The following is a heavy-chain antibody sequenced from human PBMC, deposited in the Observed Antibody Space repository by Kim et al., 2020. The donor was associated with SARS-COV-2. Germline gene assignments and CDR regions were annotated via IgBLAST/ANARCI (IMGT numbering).Heavy chain of an antibody. V-gene: IGHV5-10-1*01. CDR3: ARHFSAAGTNNWFDP. CDR1: GYSFTSYW. CDR2: IDPSDSYT. J-gene: IGHJ5*02. D-gene: IGHD6-13*01. Sequence: GESLKISCKGSGYSFTSYWISWVRQMPGKGLEWMGRIDPSDSYTNYSPSFQGHVTISADKSISTAYLQWSSLKASDTAMYYCARHFSAAGTNNWFDPWGQGTLATVSS.